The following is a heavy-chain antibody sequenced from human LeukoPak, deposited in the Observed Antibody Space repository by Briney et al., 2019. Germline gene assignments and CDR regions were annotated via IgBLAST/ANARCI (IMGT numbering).Heavy chain of an antibody. D-gene: IGHD4-17*01. J-gene: IGHJ6*02. Sequence: GGSLRLSCAASGFTFSSYGMHWVRQAPGKGLEWVAFIRYDGSNKYYADSVKGRFTISRDYAKNSLYLQMNSLRAEDAAVYYCARDPAAVTTDPHYGMDVWGQGTTVTVSS. CDR2: IRYDGSNK. CDR3: ARDPAAVTTDPHYGMDV. CDR1: GFTFSSYG. V-gene: IGHV3-30*02.